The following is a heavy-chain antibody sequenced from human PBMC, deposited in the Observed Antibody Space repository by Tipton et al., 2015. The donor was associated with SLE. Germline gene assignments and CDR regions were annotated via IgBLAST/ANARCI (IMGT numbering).Heavy chain of an antibody. J-gene: IGHJ5*02. D-gene: IGHD2-15*01. Sequence: AGLVKPSETLSLTCAVSGGSFTMYYWSWIRQSPGKGLEWIGEINHSGSTNYNPSLKARVTLSADTSKNQVSLRLTSVTAADTAVYYYATEGGNWFDPWGQGILVTVSS. CDR1: GGSFTMYY. V-gene: IGHV4-34*01. CDR2: INHSGST. CDR3: ATEGGNWFDP.